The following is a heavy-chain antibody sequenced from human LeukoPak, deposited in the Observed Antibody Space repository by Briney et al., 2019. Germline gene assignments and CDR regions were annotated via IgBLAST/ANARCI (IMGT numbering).Heavy chain of an antibody. CDR1: GYTFTSNG. CDR2: SSAYNTNT. Sequence: ASVKVSCKASGYTFTSNGISWVRQAPGQGLEWMGWSSAYNTNTNYAQKFQARVTLTTDTSTSTAYMELRSLQSDDTAVYYCARDSGYSSGWRDYWGQGTLVTVSS. V-gene: IGHV1-18*01. CDR3: ARDSGYSSGWRDY. D-gene: IGHD6-19*01. J-gene: IGHJ4*02.